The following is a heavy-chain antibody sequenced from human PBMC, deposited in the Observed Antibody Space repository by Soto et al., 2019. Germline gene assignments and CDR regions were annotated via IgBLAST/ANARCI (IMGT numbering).Heavy chain of an antibody. CDR1: GGFVNSDTHS. J-gene: IGHJ6*02. CDR2: IYSGGST. D-gene: IGHD2-2*01. CDR3: ARFVRSCSATTCSTRADV. Sequence: SETLSLTCTVSGGFVNSDTHSWSWIRQTPGKRLEWIGFIYSGGSTKNPSLRSRVTMSVDTSQNPFSRKLRYVIVADTAVYHCARFVRSCSATTCSTRADVWGQGITVTVSS. V-gene: IGHV4-61*01.